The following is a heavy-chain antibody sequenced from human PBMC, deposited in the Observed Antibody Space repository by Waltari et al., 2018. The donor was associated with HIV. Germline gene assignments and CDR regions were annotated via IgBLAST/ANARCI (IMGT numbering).Heavy chain of an antibody. Sequence: QLQLQESGSGLVKPSQTLSLTCAVSGASISTSSYSWTWVRQPPGKGLEWIGYIHHGGNNYYTPSLKSRVTILMDRSKNHFSLRLSSVTSADTAVYYCASLAPRLPSFALDVWGQGTTVTVSS. V-gene: IGHV4-30-2*01. D-gene: IGHD3-16*01. CDR3: ASLAPRLPSFALDV. J-gene: IGHJ6*02. CDR1: GASISTSSYS. CDR2: IHHGGNN.